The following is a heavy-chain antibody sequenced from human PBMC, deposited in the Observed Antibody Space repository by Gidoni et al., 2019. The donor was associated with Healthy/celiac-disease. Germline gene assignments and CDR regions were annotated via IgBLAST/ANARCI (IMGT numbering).Heavy chain of an antibody. Sequence: QVQLVESGGDVVQPGRSLRLSCAASGFPFSSYAMHWVRQAPGKGLEWVAVISYDGSNKYYADSVKGRFTISRDNSKNTLYLQMNSLRAEDTAVYYCARDRDGGAFDIWGQ. CDR1: GFPFSSYA. J-gene: IGHJ3*02. CDR3: ARDRDGGAFDI. V-gene: IGHV3-30-3*01. D-gene: IGHD4-17*01. CDR2: ISYDGSNK.